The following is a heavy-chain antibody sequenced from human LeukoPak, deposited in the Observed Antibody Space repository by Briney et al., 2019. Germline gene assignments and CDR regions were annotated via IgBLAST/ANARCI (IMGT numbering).Heavy chain of an antibody. D-gene: IGHD4-17*01. CDR1: GGTFSSYA. CDR2: IIPIFGTA. V-gene: IGHV1-69*06. CDR3: ASIAVTTDYYYYGMDV. J-gene: IGHJ6*04. Sequence: SVKVSCKASGGTFSSYAISWVRQAPGQGLEWMGGIIPIFGTANYAQRFQGRVTITADKSTSTAYMELSSLRSEDTAVYYCASIAVTTDYYYYGMDVWGKGTTVTVSS.